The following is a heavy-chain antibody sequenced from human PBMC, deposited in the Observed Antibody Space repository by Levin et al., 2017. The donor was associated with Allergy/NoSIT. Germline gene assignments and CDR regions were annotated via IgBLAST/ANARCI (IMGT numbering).Heavy chain of an antibody. Sequence: SGPTLVKPTQTLTLTCTFSGFSLGTGGMCVSWIRQPPGKALEWLARIDWDDDKYYSTSLETRLTISKDTSKNQVVLTMTNMGPVDTATYYCARQRGASGTYYIDYWGQGTLVTVSS. CDR3: ARQRGASGTYYIDY. CDR1: GFSLGTGGMC. J-gene: IGHJ4*02. CDR2: IDWDDDK. D-gene: IGHD3-10*01. V-gene: IGHV2-70*11.